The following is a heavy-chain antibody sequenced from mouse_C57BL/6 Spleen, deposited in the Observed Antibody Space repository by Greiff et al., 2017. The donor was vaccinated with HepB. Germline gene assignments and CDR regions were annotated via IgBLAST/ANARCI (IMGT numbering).Heavy chain of an antibody. Sequence: VQGVESGPGLVQPSQSLSITCTVSGFSLTSYGVHWVRQSPGKGLEWLGVIWSGGSTDYNAAFISRLSISKDNSKSQVFFKMNSLQADDTAIYYWARNRDYYGSSYGAMDYWGQGTSVTVSS. CDR1: GFSLTSYG. V-gene: IGHV2-2*01. CDR2: IWSGGST. CDR3: ARNRDYYGSSYGAMDY. J-gene: IGHJ4*01. D-gene: IGHD1-1*01.